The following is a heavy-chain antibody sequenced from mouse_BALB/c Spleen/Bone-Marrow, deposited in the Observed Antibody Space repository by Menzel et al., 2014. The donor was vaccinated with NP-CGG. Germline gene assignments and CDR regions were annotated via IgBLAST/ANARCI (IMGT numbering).Heavy chain of an antibody. D-gene: IGHD2-10*02. V-gene: IGHV14-3*02. J-gene: IGHJ3*01. CDR2: IDPANGNT. CDR1: GFNIRDTY. Sequence: VQLQQSGAELVKPGASVKLSCTASGFNIRDTYMHWVKQRPEQGLEWIGRIDPANGNTKYDPKFQGKATITADTSPNTAYLQLSSLTSEDTAVYYCARSGGYDNYLAWFAYWGQGTLVTVSA. CDR3: ARSGGYDNYLAWFAY.